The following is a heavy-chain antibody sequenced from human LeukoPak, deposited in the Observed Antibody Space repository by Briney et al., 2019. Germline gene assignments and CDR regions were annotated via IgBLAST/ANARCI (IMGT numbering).Heavy chain of an antibody. CDR2: INPKSGGT. CDR3: AKDRENFIPETTFFYNYGLDV. Sequence: ASVKVSCKASGYTFTGYYIRWVRQAPGQGLEWMGWINPKSGGTIYAQKFQGRVTITRDTPISTAYMEVSRLGSDDTAVYFCAKDRENFIPETTFFYNYGLDVWGQGTTVTVSS. V-gene: IGHV1-2*02. J-gene: IGHJ6*02. D-gene: IGHD2/OR15-2a*01. CDR1: GYTFTGYY.